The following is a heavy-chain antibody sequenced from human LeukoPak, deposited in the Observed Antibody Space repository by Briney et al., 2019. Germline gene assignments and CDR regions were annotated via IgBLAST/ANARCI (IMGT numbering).Heavy chain of an antibody. CDR3: AKAPSVVVVPATDY. Sequence: GGSLRLSCAAFGFTFSSYGMHWVRQAPGQGLEWVAFIRYDGSNKYYADSVKGRFTISRDNSKNTLDLQMNSLRAEDTAVYYCAKAPSVVVVPATDYWGQGTLVTVSS. CDR2: IRYDGSNK. V-gene: IGHV3-30*02. J-gene: IGHJ4*02. D-gene: IGHD2-2*01. CDR1: GFTFSSYG.